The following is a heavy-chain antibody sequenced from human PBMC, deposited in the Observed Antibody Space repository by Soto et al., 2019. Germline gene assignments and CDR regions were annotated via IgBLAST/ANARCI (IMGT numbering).Heavy chain of an antibody. V-gene: IGHV3-66*01. CDR1: GFTVSSNY. D-gene: IGHD3-10*01. J-gene: IGHJ3*02. Sequence: GGSLRLSCAASGFTVSSNYMSWVRQAPGKGLEWVSVIYSGGSTYYADSVKGRFTISRDNSKNKLYLQMNSLRAEDMAVYYCARGLGLWFGELLSGDAFDIWGQGTMVTVSS. CDR3: ARGLGLWFGELLSGDAFDI. CDR2: IYSGGST.